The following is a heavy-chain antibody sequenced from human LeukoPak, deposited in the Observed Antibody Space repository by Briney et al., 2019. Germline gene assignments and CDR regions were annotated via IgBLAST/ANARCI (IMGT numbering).Heavy chain of an antibody. V-gene: IGHV1-2*02. CDR3: ARDCGYYYDSSGYDYFDY. CDR1: GYTFTSYY. D-gene: IGHD3-22*01. Sequence: ASVKVSCKASGYTFTSYYMHWVRQAPGQGLEWMGWINPNSGGTNYAQKFQGRVTMTRDTSISTAYMELSRLRSDDTAVYYCARDCGYYYDSSGYDYFDYWGQGTLVTVSS. J-gene: IGHJ4*02. CDR2: INPNSGGT.